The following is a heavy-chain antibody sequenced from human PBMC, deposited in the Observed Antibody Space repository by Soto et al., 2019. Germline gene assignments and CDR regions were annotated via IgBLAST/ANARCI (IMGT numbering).Heavy chain of an antibody. Sequence: GASVKVSCKASGYTFTGYYMHWVRQAPGQGLEWIGWINPNSGGTNYAQKFQGWVTMTRDTSISTAYMELSRLRSDDTAVYYCARDLPVLILEALSEYYYYGMDVWGQGTTVTVSS. CDR2: INPNSGGT. J-gene: IGHJ6*02. CDR3: ARDLPVLILEALSEYYYYGMDV. D-gene: IGHD2-21*01. V-gene: IGHV1-2*04. CDR1: GYTFTGYY.